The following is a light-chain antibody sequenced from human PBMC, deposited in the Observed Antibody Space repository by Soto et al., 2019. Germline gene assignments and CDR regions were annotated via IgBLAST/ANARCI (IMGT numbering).Light chain of an antibody. CDR2: AAY. CDR3: QKYDNAPLT. CDR1: QDISTY. V-gene: IGKV1-27*01. J-gene: IGKJ4*01. Sequence: DIQMTQAPSSLSASVGDRVTITCRARQDISTYLAWYQQKPGKVPKLLISAAYTLQSGVPPRFSDSGSGTYFTLTISSLQPEDVATYYCQKYDNAPLTFGGGTKVEIK.